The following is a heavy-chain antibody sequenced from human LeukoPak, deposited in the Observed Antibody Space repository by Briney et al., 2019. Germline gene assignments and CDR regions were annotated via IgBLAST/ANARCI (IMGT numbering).Heavy chain of an antibody. Sequence: GASVKVSYKASGGTFSSYAISWVRQAPGQGLEWMGRIIPILGIANYAQKFQGRVTITADKSTSTAYMELSSLRSEDTAVYYRARDTYYYDSSGLDYWGQGTLVTVSS. CDR3: ARDTYYYDSSGLDY. J-gene: IGHJ4*02. D-gene: IGHD3-22*01. V-gene: IGHV1-69*04. CDR2: IIPILGIA. CDR1: GGTFSSYA.